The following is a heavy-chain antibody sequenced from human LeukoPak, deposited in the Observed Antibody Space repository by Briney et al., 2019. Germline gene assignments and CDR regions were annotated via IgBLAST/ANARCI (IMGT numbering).Heavy chain of an antibody. V-gene: IGHV3-23*01. CDR1: GFTFSSYA. CDR3: AKVVALRVYAPGY. J-gene: IGHJ4*02. CDR2: ISGNGANT. Sequence: GGSLRLSCAASGFTFSSYAMSWVRQAPGRGLEWVSVISGNGANTYYADSVKGRFTISRDNSKNTLFLQTNSLRAEDTGVYYCAKVVALRVYAPGYWGQGTLVTVSS. D-gene: IGHD2-8*01.